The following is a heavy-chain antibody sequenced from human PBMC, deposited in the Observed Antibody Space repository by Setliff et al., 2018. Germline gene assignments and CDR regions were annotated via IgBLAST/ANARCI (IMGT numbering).Heavy chain of an antibody. CDR1: GDSTRNNNYF. CDR2: MYHNGDT. CDR3: ARGTYANSWARFDF. V-gene: IGHV4-30-4*08. Sequence: SETLSLTCAVSGDSTRNNNYFWAWIRQPPGKGLEWIGFMYHNGDTHYSPSLKSRVSLSVDTSKRQVSLKLNTATAADTAVYYCARGTYANSWARFDFWGRGTLVTVSS. J-gene: IGHJ4*02. D-gene: IGHD2-15*01.